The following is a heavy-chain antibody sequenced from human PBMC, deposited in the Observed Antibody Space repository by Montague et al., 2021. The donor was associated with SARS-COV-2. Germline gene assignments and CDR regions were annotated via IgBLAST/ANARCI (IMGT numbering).Heavy chain of an antibody. Sequence: SLRLSCAASGFTFSTYGMYWVRQPPGKGLEWVSEIHGRGDGTYYADSVKGRFTISRDNSKNTLYLLMNSLRGEDTAVYYCARDQNYGMDVWGQGTTVIVSS. CDR2: IHGRGDGT. V-gene: IGHV3-23*01. CDR3: ARDQNYGMDV. CDR1: GFTFSTYG. J-gene: IGHJ6*02.